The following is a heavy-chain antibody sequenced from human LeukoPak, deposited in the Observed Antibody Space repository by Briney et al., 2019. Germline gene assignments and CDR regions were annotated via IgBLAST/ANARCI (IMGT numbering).Heavy chain of an antibody. D-gene: IGHD6-19*01. CDR3: ARVAVAGYYFDY. Sequence: SETLSLTCTVSGGSISSSSYYWSWIRQPPGKGLEWIGEINHSGSTNYNPSLKSRVTISVDTSKNQFSLKLSSVTAADTAVYYCARVAVAGYYFDYWGQGTLVTVSS. CDR1: GGSISSSSYY. J-gene: IGHJ4*02. CDR2: INHSGST. V-gene: IGHV4-39*07.